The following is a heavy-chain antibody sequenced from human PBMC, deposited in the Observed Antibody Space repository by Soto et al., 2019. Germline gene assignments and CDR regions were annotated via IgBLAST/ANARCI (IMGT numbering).Heavy chain of an antibody. V-gene: IGHV4-39*01. CDR3: ARLPSTYYYDSSNNFDY. Sequence: SETLSLTCTVSGGSISSGGYYWGWIRQPPGKGLEWIGSIYYSGSTYYNPSLKSRVTISVDTSKNQFSLKLSSVTAADTAVYYCARLPSTYYYDSSNNFDYWGQGTLVTVSS. CDR1: GGSISSGGYY. CDR2: IYYSGST. J-gene: IGHJ4*02. D-gene: IGHD3-22*01.